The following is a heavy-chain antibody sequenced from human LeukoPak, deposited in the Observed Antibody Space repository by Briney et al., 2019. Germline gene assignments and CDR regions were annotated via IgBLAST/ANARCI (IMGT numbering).Heavy chain of an antibody. CDR3: TSSMVRGVYFDY. J-gene: IGHJ4*02. D-gene: IGHD3-10*01. Sequence: GGSLRLSCAASGFSFSNAWMSWVRQAPGKGLEWVGRIKRIIDGETTDYAAPVKGRFAISRDDSKNTLYLQMNSLKTEDTGVYYCTSSMVRGVYFDYWGQGTLVTVSS. V-gene: IGHV3-15*01. CDR1: GFSFSNAW. CDR2: IKRIIDGETT.